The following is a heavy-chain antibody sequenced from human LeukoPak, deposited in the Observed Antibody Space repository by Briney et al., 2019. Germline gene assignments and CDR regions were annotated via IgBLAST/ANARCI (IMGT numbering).Heavy chain of an antibody. Sequence: PSETLSLTCVASGYSISNNYFWGWIRQSPGKGLEWIGTVSRSGTTYYNPSLKSRVIISIDTSKNQFSLKLIPMTAADTAVYYCTRLVPAWEGGGSNYWGRGTLVTVSS. CDR1: GYSISNNYF. J-gene: IGHJ4*01. D-gene: IGHD1-26*01. CDR2: VSRSGTT. CDR3: TRLVPAWEGGGSNY. V-gene: IGHV4-38-2*01.